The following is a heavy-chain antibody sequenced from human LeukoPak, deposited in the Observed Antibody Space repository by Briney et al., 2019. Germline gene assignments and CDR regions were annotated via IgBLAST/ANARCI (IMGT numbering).Heavy chain of an antibody. V-gene: IGHV1-8*03. Sequence: GASVKVSCKASGYTFTSYDINWVRQATGQGLEWMGWMNPNSGNTGYAQKFQGRVTITRNTSISTAYMELSSLRSEDTAVYYCARGAARRIAAAHYYYYYMDVWGKGTTVTVSS. D-gene: IGHD6-13*01. CDR2: MNPNSGNT. J-gene: IGHJ6*03. CDR3: ARGAARRIAAAHYYYYYMDV. CDR1: GYTFTSYD.